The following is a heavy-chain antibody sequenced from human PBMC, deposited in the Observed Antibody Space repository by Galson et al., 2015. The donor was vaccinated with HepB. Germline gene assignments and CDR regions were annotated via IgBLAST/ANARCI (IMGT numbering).Heavy chain of an antibody. CDR2: IIPILGIA. CDR1: GGTFSSYT. D-gene: IGHD6-19*01. Sequence: SVKVSCKASGGTFSSYTISWVRQAPGQGLEWMGRIIPILGIANYAQKFQGRVTITADKSTSTAYMELSSPRSEDTAVYYCARPTSAIAVAGTADYYYGMDVWGQGTTVTVSS. CDR3: ARPTSAIAVAGTADYYYGMDV. V-gene: IGHV1-69*02. J-gene: IGHJ6*02.